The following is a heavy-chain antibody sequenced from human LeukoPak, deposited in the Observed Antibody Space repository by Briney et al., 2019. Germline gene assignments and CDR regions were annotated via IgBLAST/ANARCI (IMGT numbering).Heavy chain of an antibody. Sequence: SETLSLTCTVSGGSISSGDYYWSWIRQPPGKGLEWIGNIYYSGSTYYNPSLKSRVTISVDTSKNQFSLKLSPVTAADTAVYYCARRVLQLVFGVVMGYYGMDVWGQGTTVTVSS. CDR3: ARRVLQLVFGVVMGYYGMDV. J-gene: IGHJ6*02. CDR2: IYYSGST. V-gene: IGHV4-39*01. D-gene: IGHD3-3*01. CDR1: GGSISSGDYY.